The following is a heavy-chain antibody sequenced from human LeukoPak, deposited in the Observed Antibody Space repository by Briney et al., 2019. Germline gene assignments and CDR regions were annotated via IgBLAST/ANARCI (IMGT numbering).Heavy chain of an antibody. CDR2: MNPNSGNT. J-gene: IGHJ4*02. D-gene: IGHD1-7*01. CDR1: GYTFTRYD. Sequence: ASVRVSCKASGYTFTRYDINWVRQATGQGLEWMGWMNPNSGNTGYAQKFQGRVTMTRNTSISTAYMELSSLRSEDTAVYYRARGPNWNYVVPLDYWGQGTLVTVSS. CDR3: ARGPNWNYVVPLDY. V-gene: IGHV1-8*01.